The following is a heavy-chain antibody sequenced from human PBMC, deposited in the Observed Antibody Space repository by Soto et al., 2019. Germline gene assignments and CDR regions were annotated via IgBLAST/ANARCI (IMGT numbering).Heavy chain of an antibody. Sequence: PGGSLLISCASSVFTFSSYSMTWVRQAPGKGLEWVTSISSSSSYIYYADSVKGRFTISRDNAKNSLYLQMNSLRAEDTAVYYCARDADDFYGMDVWGQGTTVTVSS. CDR1: VFTFSSYS. J-gene: IGHJ6*01. CDR2: ISSSSSYI. CDR3: ARDADDFYGMDV. V-gene: IGHV3-21*01.